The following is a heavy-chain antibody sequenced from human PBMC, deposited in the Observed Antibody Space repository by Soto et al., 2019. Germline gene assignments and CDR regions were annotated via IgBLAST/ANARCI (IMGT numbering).Heavy chain of an antibody. CDR3: ARSAGYSTISSLDP. J-gene: IGHJ5*02. Sequence: QVQLQESGPGLVKPSETLSLTCAVSGDSISSVNWWSWVRQSPGQGLGGIGDIYHTGITNYKPSLQSRVTISADKFKNEFSINLTSVTAADTAVYYCARSAGYSTISSLDPWGQGTLVTVSS. CDR2: IYHTGIT. V-gene: IGHV4-4*02. D-gene: IGHD2-8*01. CDR1: GDSISSVNW.